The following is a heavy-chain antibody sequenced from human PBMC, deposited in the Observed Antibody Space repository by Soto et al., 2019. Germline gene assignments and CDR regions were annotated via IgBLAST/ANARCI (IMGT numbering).Heavy chain of an antibody. Sequence: ASVKVSCKASGGTFSSHAISWVRQARGQGLEWMGGIIPIFGTANYAQTFQGRVTITADKSTSTAYMELSSLRSEDKAVYYCARGEEGIAARGRAGMDVWGQGTTVTVSS. CDR2: IIPIFGTA. V-gene: IGHV1-69*06. J-gene: IGHJ6*02. CDR1: GGTFSSHA. D-gene: IGHD6-6*01. CDR3: ARGEEGIAARGRAGMDV.